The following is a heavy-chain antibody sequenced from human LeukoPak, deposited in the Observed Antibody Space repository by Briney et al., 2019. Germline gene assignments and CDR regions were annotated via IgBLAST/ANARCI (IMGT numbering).Heavy chain of an antibody. V-gene: IGHV3-48*03. CDR3: ARMTGGYSVGFGY. D-gene: IGHD3-9*01. CDR2: ISSSGSTI. Sequence: GGSLRLSCAASGFTFSSYEMNWVRQAPGKGLEWVSYISSSGSTIYYADSVKGRFTIPRDNAKNSLYLQMNSLRAEDTAVYYCARMTGGYSVGFGYWGQGTLVTVSS. CDR1: GFTFSSYE. J-gene: IGHJ4*02.